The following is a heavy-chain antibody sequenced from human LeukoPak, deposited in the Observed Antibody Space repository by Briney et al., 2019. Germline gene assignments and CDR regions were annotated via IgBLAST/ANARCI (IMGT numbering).Heavy chain of an antibody. J-gene: IGHJ4*02. CDR2: INPSGGST. V-gene: IGHV1-46*01. Sequence: ASVTVSFTASGYTFTSYYIHWVRPAPGQGLEWMGIINPSGGSTSYAQKFQGRVTMTRDTSTSTVYMELSSLRSEDTAVYYCARGACSSTSCYIRTRVIDYWGQGTLVTVSS. CDR3: ARGACSSTSCYIRTRVIDY. CDR1: GYTFTSYY. D-gene: IGHD2-2*02.